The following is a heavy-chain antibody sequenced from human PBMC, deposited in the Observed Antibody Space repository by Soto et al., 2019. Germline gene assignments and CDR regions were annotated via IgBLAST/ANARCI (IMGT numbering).Heavy chain of an antibody. D-gene: IGHD2-15*01. J-gene: IGHJ4*02. V-gene: IGHV4-30-4*01. CDR3: ATMGTPATGLYFFDY. CDR2: ISYSGST. CDR1: GGSISSGNYY. Sequence: SETLSLTCAVSGGSISSGNYYWSWIRQPPGKGLEWIGFISYSGSTYYSTSLKSRVTISVDTSKSQFSLNLSFVTAADTAVYYCATMGTPATGLYFFDYWGQGSLVTVSS.